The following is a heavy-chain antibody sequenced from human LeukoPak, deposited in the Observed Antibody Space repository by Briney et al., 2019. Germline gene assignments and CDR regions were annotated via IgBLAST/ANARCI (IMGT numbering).Heavy chain of an antibody. CDR3: ARDSGPDIVVVPAASTDAFDI. CDR2: IYTSGST. J-gene: IGHJ3*02. V-gene: IGHV4-4*07. D-gene: IGHD2-2*01. CDR1: GGSISSYY. Sequence: SETLSLTCTVSGGSISSYYWSWIRQPAGKGLEWIGRIYTSGSTNYNPSLKSRVTMSVDTPKNQFSLKLSSVTAADTAVYYCARDSGPDIVVVPAASTDAFDIWGQGTMVTVSS.